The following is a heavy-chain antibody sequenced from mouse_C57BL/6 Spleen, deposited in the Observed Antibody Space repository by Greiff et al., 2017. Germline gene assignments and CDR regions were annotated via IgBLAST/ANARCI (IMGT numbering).Heavy chain of an antibody. V-gene: IGHV5-6*01. Sequence: VQLKESGGDLVKPGGSLKLSCAASGFTFSSYGMSWVRQTPDKRLEWVATISSGGSYTYYPDSVKGRFTISRDNAKNTLYLQMSSLKSEDTAMYYCARETVTGPFAYWGQGTLVTVSA. CDR2: ISSGGSYT. CDR3: ARETVTGPFAY. D-gene: IGHD4-1*01. CDR1: GFTFSSYG. J-gene: IGHJ3*01.